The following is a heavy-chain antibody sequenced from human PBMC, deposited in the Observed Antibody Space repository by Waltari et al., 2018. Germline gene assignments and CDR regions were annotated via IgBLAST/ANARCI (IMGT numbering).Heavy chain of an antibody. CDR3: ANRYGFSGFDY. V-gene: IGHV3-23*04. CDR1: GFTFSSYA. Sequence: EVQLVESGGGLVQPGGSLRLSCAASGFTFSSYAMSWVRQAPGKGLEWVSSIGGIGVSTSYADSGKGRFTISRDNSKNTRYLQMNSLRAEDTAVYYCANRYGFSGFDYWGQGTLVTVSS. J-gene: IGHJ4*02. D-gene: IGHD5-18*01. CDR2: IGGIGVST.